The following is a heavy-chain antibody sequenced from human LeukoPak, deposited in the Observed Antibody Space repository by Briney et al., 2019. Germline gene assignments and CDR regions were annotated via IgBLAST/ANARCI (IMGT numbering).Heavy chain of an antibody. V-gene: IGHV4-4*02. CDR1: GGSISSSNW. CDR2: IYHSGST. D-gene: IGHD5-24*01. Sequence: TSGTLSLTCAVSGGSISSSNWWSWVRQPPGKGLEWIGEIYHSGSTNYNPSLKSRVTISVDKSKNQFSLKLSSVTAADTAVYYCARDQQGRSTGDGYNTWNAFDIWGQGTMVTVSS. CDR3: ARDQQGRSTGDGYNTWNAFDI. J-gene: IGHJ3*02.